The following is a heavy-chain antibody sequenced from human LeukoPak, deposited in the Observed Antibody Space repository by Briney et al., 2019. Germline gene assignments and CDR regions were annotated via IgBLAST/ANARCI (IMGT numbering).Heavy chain of an antibody. CDR3: ASGYSYGPRYFDY. V-gene: IGHV3-11*01. CDR2: ISSSGSTI. CDR1: GFTFSDYY. Sequence: GGSLRLSCAASGFTFSDYYMSWIRQAPGKGLEWVSYISSSGSTIYYADSVKGRFTISRDNSKNTLYLQMNSLRAEDTAVYYCASGYSYGPRYFDYRGQGTLVTVSS. J-gene: IGHJ4*02. D-gene: IGHD5-18*01.